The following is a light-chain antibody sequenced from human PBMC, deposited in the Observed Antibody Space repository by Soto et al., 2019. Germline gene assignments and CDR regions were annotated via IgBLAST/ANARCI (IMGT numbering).Light chain of an antibody. CDR1: QGISND. CDR3: QKSNSAPWT. V-gene: IGKV1-27*01. J-gene: IGKJ1*01. CDR2: EAS. Sequence: DIQMTQSPSSLSASVGDRVTVTCRASQGISNDLAWYQQKPGKVPKLLIYEASTLQSEVPSRFSGSASGTDFTLTISNLQPEDVATYYCQKSNSAPWTFGQGTKVEIK.